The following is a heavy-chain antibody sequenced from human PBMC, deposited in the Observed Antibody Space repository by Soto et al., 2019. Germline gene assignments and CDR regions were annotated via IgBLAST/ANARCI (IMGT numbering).Heavy chain of an antibody. CDR1: GFTFSNYA. V-gene: IGHV3-30*04. J-gene: IGHJ6*01. Sequence: PGGSLRLSCAASGFTFSNYALNWVRQAPGKGLEWVAIISYDGRNKYYSDSVKGRFTISRDNSKSTLYLQVNSLRLEDTAVCYCARDRSLLTVSLLYYYCMDVWGQGTTVT. CDR3: ARDRSLLTVSLLYYYCMDV. D-gene: IGHD3-9*01. CDR2: ISYDGRNK.